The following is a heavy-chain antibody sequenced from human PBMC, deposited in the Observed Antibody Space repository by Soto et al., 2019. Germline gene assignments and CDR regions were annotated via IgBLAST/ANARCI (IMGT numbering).Heavy chain of an antibody. CDR1: GFTVSSYY. V-gene: IGHV3-53*02. CDR2: IYSGGST. Sequence: EVQLVETGGGLIQPGGSLSVSCAASGFTVSSYYMSWVRQAPGKGLEWVSVIYSGGSTYYADSVKGRFTVSRDNSKNMLSLQMNSLRAEDTAVYYCARGRYYYDRSGYHSPFDYWGQGTLVTVSS. D-gene: IGHD3-22*01. J-gene: IGHJ4*02. CDR3: ARGRYYYDRSGYHSPFDY.